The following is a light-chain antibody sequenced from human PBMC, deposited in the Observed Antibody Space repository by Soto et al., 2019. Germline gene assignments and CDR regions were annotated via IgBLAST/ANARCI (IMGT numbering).Light chain of an antibody. CDR3: QQYGSSPLT. CDR1: QSVSSSY. Sequence: EIVLTQSPGTLSLSPGERSTLSCRASQSVSSSYLAWYQQKPGQAPRLLIYGASSRATGIPDRFSGSGSGTDFTLTISRLEPEDFAVYYCQQYGSSPLTFGQGTRRENK. J-gene: IGKJ5*01. V-gene: IGKV3-20*01. CDR2: GAS.